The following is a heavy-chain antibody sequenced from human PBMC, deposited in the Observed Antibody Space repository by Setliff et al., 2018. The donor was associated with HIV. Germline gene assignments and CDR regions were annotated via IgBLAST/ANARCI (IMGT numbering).Heavy chain of an antibody. V-gene: IGHV1-3*01. CDR3: ASPYDSSGNYLGAFDI. J-gene: IGHJ3*02. D-gene: IGHD3-22*01. CDR2: INAGNDDT. Sequence: GASVKVSCKTSTYTFITHAMHWLRQAPGQRPEWMGWINAGNDDTKYSQKLQGRVTITRDTSASTVYMELRSLRSEDTAVYYCASPYDSSGNYLGAFDIWGQGTMVTVSS. CDR1: TYTFITHA.